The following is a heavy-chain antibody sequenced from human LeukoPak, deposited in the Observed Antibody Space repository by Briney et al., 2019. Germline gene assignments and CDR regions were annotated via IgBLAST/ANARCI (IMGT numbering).Heavy chain of an antibody. CDR2: IYYSGST. Sequence: PSETLSLTCTVSGGSISSYYWSWIRQPPGKGLEWIGYIYYSGSTNYNPSHKSRVTISVDTSKNQFSLKLSPVTAADTAVYYCARDPGRWMAGYSSSWYYWFDPRGQGTLVTVSS. V-gene: IGHV4-59*01. J-gene: IGHJ5*02. CDR3: ARDPGRWMAGYSSSWYYWFDP. CDR1: GGSISSYY. D-gene: IGHD6-13*01.